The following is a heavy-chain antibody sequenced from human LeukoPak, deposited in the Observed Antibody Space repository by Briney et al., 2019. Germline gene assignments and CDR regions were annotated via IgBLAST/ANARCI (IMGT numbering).Heavy chain of an antibody. CDR3: ARKGPDWYFDL. CDR1: GFTFSSYS. V-gene: IGHV3-21*01. Sequence: GGSLRLSCAASGFTFSSYSMNWVRQAPGKGLEWVSSISSSSSYIYYADSVKGRFTISRDNAKNSLYLQMNSLRAEDTAVYYCARKGPDWYFDLWGRGTLVTVSS. CDR2: ISSSSSYI. J-gene: IGHJ2*01.